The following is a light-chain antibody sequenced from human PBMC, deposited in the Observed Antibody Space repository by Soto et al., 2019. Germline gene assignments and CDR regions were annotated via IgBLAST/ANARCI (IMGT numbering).Light chain of an antibody. Sequence: DIQMTQSPSTLSASVGDRVTITCRASQGIRNDLGWYQQKPGKAPELLIFAASSLQTGVPSRFSGSGSETEFSLTIRALQPEDFATYYCQQLSRYPLTFGGGTKVDI. CDR2: AAS. J-gene: IGKJ4*01. V-gene: IGKV1-17*01. CDR3: QQLSRYPLT. CDR1: QGIRND.